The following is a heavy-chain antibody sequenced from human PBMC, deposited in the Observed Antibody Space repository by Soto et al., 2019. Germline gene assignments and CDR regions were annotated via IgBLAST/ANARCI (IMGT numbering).Heavy chain of an antibody. CDR1: VYRFTSYW. V-gene: IGHV5-51*01. J-gene: IGHJ5*02. D-gene: IGHD3-22*01. CDR3: ARKYFYDSSGSLDWFDP. Sequence: HGESLKISCKGSVYRFTSYWIAWVRQMPGKGLEWMGIIYPGDSDTRYSPSFQGQVTISADKSISTVYLQWSSLKASDTAMYYCARKYFYDSSGSLDWFDPWGQGTLVTVSS. CDR2: IYPGDSDT.